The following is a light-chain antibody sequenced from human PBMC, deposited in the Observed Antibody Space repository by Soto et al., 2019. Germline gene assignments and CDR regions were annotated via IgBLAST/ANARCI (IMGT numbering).Light chain of an antibody. Sequence: EIVLTQSPATLSLSPGERVTLSCRASQSISSYLGWYQQKPGQAPRLLIYDASNRATDIPARFSGSGSGTDFTLTISSLEPEDFAVYYCQQRGKWPLTFGGGTKVEIK. CDR1: QSISSY. CDR2: DAS. J-gene: IGKJ4*01. V-gene: IGKV3-11*01. CDR3: QQRGKWPLT.